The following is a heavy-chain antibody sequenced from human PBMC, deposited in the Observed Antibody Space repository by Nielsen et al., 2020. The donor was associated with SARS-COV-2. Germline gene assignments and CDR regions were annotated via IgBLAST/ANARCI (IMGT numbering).Heavy chain of an antibody. V-gene: IGHV3-48*03. Sequence: GESLKISCVSSEFTFRTFEMNWVRQAPGKGLEWVSYISSSGSTIYYADSVKGRFTISRDNAKNSLYLQMNSLRAEDTAVYYCARWELLAYWGQGTLVTVSS. CDR2: ISSSGSTI. D-gene: IGHD1-26*01. J-gene: IGHJ4*02. CDR1: EFTFRTFE. CDR3: ARWELLAY.